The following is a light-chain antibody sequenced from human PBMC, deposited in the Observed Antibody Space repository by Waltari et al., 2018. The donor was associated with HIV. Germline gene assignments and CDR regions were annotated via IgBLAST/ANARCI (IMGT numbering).Light chain of an antibody. Sequence: DIQMTQSPSSLSASLGDRVTITCRTSQNITTSLNWYQHKSGKAPKVLLYGASNLQSGVPPRFSGSGSGTHCALSISGLQPEDFATYFCQQSYNGPVTFGQGTRRDLK. CDR2: GAS. CDR1: QNITTS. J-gene: IGKJ5*01. V-gene: IGKV1-39*01. CDR3: QQSYNGPVT.